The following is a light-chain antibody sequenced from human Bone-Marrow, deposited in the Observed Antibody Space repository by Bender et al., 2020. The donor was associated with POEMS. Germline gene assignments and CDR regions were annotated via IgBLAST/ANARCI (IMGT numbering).Light chain of an antibody. CDR2: YDY. V-gene: IGLV1-36*01. J-gene: IGLJ3*02. CDR3: SAWDDSLSGWV. Sequence: QSVVTQPPSLSEAPRQRVTISCSGSSSNIGNHGVNWYQQLPGEAPKLLIYYDYLLPPGVSDRFSASQSGTSASLAISELQSEDDALYYCSAWDDSLSGWVFGGRTKLTVL. CDR1: SSNIGNHG.